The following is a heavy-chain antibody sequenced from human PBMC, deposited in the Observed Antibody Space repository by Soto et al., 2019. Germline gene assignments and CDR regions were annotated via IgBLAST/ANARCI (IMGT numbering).Heavy chain of an antibody. CDR2: IKSKTDGGTT. CDR3: NTDYYSTVIVARLAY. CDR1: CSKAW. D-gene: IGHD3-22*01. V-gene: IGHV3-15*07. J-gene: IGHJ4*01. Sequence: CSKAWINHVLQNQGKGLEWVGRIKSKTDGGTTDFAAPVKGRFAISRDDSKNMVYLQMNSLKTEGTGIYFCNTDYYSTVIVARLAYRGHGTPDPVSS.